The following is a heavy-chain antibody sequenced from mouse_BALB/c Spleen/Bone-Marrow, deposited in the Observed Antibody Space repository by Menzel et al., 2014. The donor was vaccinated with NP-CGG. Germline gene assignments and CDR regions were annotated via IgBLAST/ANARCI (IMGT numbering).Heavy chain of an antibody. Sequence: QVQLQQSGAELVRPGTSVKVSCEASGYAFTNYLIEWVKQRPGQGLEWIGVINPGSGGTNYNEKFKGKATLTADKSSSTAYMQLSSLTSDDSAVYLCARWDYAMDYWGQGTSVTVSS. CDR3: ARWDYAMDY. CDR2: INPGSGGT. J-gene: IGHJ4*01. V-gene: IGHV1-54*01. CDR1: GYAFTNYL.